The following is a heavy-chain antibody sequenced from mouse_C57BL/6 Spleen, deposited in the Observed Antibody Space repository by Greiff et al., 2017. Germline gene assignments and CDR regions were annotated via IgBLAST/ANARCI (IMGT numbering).Heavy chain of an antibody. CDR2: IDPSDSYT. V-gene: IGHV1-69*01. D-gene: IGHD2-5*01. CDR3: ARRSNYEYFDV. CDR1: GYTFTSYW. Sequence: VQLQQPGAELVMPGASVKLSCKASGYTFTSYWMHWVKQRPGQGLEWIGEIDPSDSYTNYNQKFKGKSTLTVDKSSSTAYMQLSSLTSEDSAVYYCARRSNYEYFDVWGTGTTVTVSS. J-gene: IGHJ1*03.